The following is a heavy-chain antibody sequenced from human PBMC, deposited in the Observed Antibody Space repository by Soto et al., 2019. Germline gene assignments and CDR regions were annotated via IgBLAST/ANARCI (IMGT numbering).Heavy chain of an antibody. CDR2: IAPGNGNT. CDR3: AKGSRMWTPDY. D-gene: IGHD2-21*01. J-gene: IGHJ4*02. CDR1: GYTFPDSA. V-gene: IGHV1-3*01. Sequence: ASVKVSCKASGYTFPDSAIHWVRQAPRQSLEWLGWIAPGNGNTKYSQNFQGRVTITRDTYATTAYMELSSLRSEDTAVYYCAKGSRMWTPDYWGQGTLRTVST.